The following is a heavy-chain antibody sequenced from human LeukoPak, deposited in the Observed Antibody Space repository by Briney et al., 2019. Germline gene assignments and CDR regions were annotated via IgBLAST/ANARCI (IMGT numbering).Heavy chain of an antibody. CDR3: ARSQYYDFWSGYSLYYYYYMDV. D-gene: IGHD3-3*01. J-gene: IGHJ6*03. Sequence: GSSVKVSCKPSRGTFSSYAISWVRQAPGQGLEWMGGIIPIFGTANYAHKFQGRVTITTDESTSTAYIELSSLRSDDTAVYYCARSQYYDFWSGYSLYYYYYMDVWGKGTTVIVSS. CDR2: IIPIFGTA. V-gene: IGHV1-69*05. CDR1: RGTFSSYA.